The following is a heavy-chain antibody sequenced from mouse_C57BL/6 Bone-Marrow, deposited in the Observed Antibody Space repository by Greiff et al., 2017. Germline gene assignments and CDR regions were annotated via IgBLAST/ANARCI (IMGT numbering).Heavy chain of an antibody. D-gene: IGHD2-3*01. Sequence: VKLSCKPSGYTFTSYGINWVKQRPGQGLEWIGYIYIGNGYTEYNEKFKGKATLTSDTSSSTAYMQLSSLTSEDSAIYFCAKGWLLHYWGQGTTLTVSS. V-gene: IGHV1-58*01. CDR1: GYTFTSYG. J-gene: IGHJ2*01. CDR2: IYIGNGYT. CDR3: AKGWLLHY.